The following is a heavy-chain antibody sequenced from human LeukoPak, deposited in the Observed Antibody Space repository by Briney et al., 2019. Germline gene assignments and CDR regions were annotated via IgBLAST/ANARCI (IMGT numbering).Heavy chain of an antibody. CDR3: ARAAKRITMLRALDF. CDR2: ISAYSGNT. V-gene: IGHV1-18*01. D-gene: IGHD3-10*01. CDR1: GYTYINYG. J-gene: IGHJ4*02. Sequence: ASVKVSCKASGYTYINYGFTWVRQAPGQGLEWMGWISAYSGNTNYAQNLQDRFTMTIDTSTSTTYMELRSLRSDDTAVYYCARAAKRITMLRALDFWGQGTLVTVSS.